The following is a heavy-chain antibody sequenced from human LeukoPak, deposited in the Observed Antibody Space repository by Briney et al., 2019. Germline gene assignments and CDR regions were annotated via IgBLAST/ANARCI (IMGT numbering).Heavy chain of an antibody. CDR2: IWYDGSNK. CDR3: ARGDNDNSVSFGY. J-gene: IGHJ4*02. CDR1: GFTFSSYG. D-gene: IGHD3/OR15-3a*01. V-gene: IGHV3-33*01. Sequence: GGSLRLSCAASGFTFSSYGMHWVRQAPGKGLEWVAVIWYDGSNKYYADSVKDRFTISRDNSKNTLYLQMNSLRAEDTAVYYCARGDNDNSVSFGYWGQGTLVTVSS.